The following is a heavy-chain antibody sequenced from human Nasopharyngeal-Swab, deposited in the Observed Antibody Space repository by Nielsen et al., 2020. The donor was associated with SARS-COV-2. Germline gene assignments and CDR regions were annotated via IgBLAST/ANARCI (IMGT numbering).Heavy chain of an antibody. D-gene: IGHD2-15*01. CDR3: TRCGGGCYSGRDY. CDR2: IRSKGNSNAT. J-gene: IGHJ4*02. Sequence: GESLKISCAASGFIISYSAIHGVRQASGKGLEWVGRIRSKGNSNATAYAASVKGRFTISRDDPTNTAYLQMNSLKTEDTAMYYCTRCGGGCYSGRDYWGQGTLVTVSS. V-gene: IGHV3-73*01. CDR1: GFIISYSA.